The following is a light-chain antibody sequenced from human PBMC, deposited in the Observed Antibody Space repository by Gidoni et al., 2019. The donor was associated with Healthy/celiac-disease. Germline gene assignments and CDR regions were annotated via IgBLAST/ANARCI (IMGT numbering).Light chain of an antibody. CDR2: DAS. CDR1: QGVSSY. V-gene: IGKV3D-11*01. CDR3: QQRSNWHRT. J-gene: IGKJ1*01. Sequence: IVLTQSPATRSLSPGERATLSCRASQGVSSYLAWYQQKPGQAPRLLIYDASNRATGIPARFSGSGPGTDFTLTISSLEPEDFAVYYCQQRSNWHRTFGQGTKVEIK.